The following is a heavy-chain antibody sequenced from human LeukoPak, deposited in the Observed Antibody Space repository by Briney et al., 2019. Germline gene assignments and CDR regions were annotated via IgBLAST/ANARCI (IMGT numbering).Heavy chain of an antibody. V-gene: IGHV3-11*01. Sequence: GGSLRLSSADSGFTFSDYYMNWIRQAPGKGLEWVSHISSSGNTIYYAESVKRRFTISRDNAKNSLYLQMNSLRVEDTAVYYCARPSGIAVAGAFDYWGQGTLVTVSS. D-gene: IGHD6-19*01. J-gene: IGHJ4*02. CDR1: GFTFSDYY. CDR2: ISSSGNTI. CDR3: ARPSGIAVAGAFDY.